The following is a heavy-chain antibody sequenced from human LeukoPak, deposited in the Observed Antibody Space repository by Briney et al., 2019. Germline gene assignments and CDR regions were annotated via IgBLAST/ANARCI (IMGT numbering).Heavy chain of an antibody. CDR2: IIPIFDTA. Sequence: SVKVSCKASCGTFSSYAISWVRQAPGQVLEWMGRIIPIFDTASYAQKLQGRVTITTDESTSTAYMELSSLRSEDTAVYYCARVSDTLPPYYFDYWGQGTPVTVSS. CDR3: ARVSDTLPPYYFDY. V-gene: IGHV1-69*05. D-gene: IGHD2-15*01. J-gene: IGHJ4*02. CDR1: CGTFSSYA.